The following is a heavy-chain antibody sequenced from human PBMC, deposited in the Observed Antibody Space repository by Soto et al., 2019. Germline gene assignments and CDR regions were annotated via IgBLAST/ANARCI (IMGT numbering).Heavy chain of an antibody. D-gene: IGHD3-3*01. CDR3: ARDGTIFGPRNPFDY. V-gene: IGHV3-21*01. CDR2: ISSSSSYI. CDR1: GFTFSSYS. Sequence: GGSLRLSCAASGFTFSSYSMNWVRQAPGKGLEWVSSISSSSSYIYYADSVKGRFTISRDNAKNSLYLQMNSLRAEDTAVYYCARDGTIFGPRNPFDYWGQGTLVTVSS. J-gene: IGHJ4*02.